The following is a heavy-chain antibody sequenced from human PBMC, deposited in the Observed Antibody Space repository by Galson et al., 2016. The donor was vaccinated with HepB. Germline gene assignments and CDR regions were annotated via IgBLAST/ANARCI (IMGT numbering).Heavy chain of an antibody. D-gene: IGHD6-25*01. CDR1: GDSINSVSHY. CDR3: VGTGARLGGY. V-gene: IGHV4-31*03. J-gene: IGHJ4*02. CDR2: IYYSGST. Sequence: TLSLTCSVSGDSINSVSHYWSWIRQRPGKGLEWMGYIYYSGSTSYNPSLRGRISISMDTSKNHFSLALHSVTAADTAVYYGVGTGARLGGYGGQGTLVTVSS.